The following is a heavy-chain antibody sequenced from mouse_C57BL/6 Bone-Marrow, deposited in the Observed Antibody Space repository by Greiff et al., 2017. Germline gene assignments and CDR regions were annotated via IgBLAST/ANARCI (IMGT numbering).Heavy chain of an antibody. D-gene: IGHD2-4*01. CDR3: ARERDDYDGDYDAMDY. J-gene: IGHJ4*01. CDR2: IYPGDGDT. V-gene: IGHV1-82*01. CDR1: GYAFSSSW. Sequence: QVQLQQSGPELVKPGASVKISCKASGYAFSSSWMNWVKQRPGKGLEWIGRIYPGDGDTNYNGKFKGKATLTADKSSSTAYMQLSSLTSEDSAVYFCARERDDYDGDYDAMDYWGQGTSVTVSS.